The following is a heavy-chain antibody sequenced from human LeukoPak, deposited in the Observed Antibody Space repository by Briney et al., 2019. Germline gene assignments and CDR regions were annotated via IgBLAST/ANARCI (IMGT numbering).Heavy chain of an antibody. D-gene: IGHD6-6*01. V-gene: IGHV4-39*01. Sequence: SGTLSLTCTVSGGSISSGYYYWGWIRQPPGKGLEWIGSVFYSGSTSYNPSLKSRITMSVDTSKNQFSLRLSSVTAADTAVYYCARNSSTIAARPDPHSYYNYMDVWGKGATVTVSS. CDR2: VFYSGST. J-gene: IGHJ6*03. CDR1: GGSISSGYYY. CDR3: ARNSSTIAARPDPHSYYNYMDV.